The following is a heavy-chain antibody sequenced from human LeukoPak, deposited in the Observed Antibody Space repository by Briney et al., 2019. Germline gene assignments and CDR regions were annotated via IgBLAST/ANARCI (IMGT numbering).Heavy chain of an antibody. CDR2: IRSKANSYAT. CDR3: ARVAEYSSSREEDYYGMDV. J-gene: IGHJ6*02. CDR1: GFTFSGSA. V-gene: IGHV3-73*01. D-gene: IGHD6-13*01. Sequence: GGSLKLSCAASGFTFSGSAMHWVRQASGKGLEWAGRIRSKANSYATAYAASVKGRFTISRDDSKNTAYLQMNSLKTEDTAVYYCARVAEYSSSREEDYYGMDVWGQGTTVTVSS.